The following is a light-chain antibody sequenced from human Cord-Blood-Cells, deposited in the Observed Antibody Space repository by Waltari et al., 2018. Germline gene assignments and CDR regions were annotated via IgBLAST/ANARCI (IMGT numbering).Light chain of an antibody. CDR1: NIGRKS. CDR2: YDS. Sequence: SYVLTQPPSVSVAPGKTARITCGGNNIGRKSVHWYQQKPGQAPVLVIYYDSDRPSGIPERFPGSNSGNTATLTISRVEAGDEADYYCQVWDSSSDHVFGTGTKVTVL. CDR3: QVWDSSSDHV. J-gene: IGLJ1*01. V-gene: IGLV3-21*04.